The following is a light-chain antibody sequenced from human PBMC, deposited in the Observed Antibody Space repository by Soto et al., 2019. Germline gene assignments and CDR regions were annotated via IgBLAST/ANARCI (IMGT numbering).Light chain of an antibody. Sequence: EILLTQSPCTLSLSPGERATLSCRASQSVSSSYLAWYQQKPGHAPRLLIYGASSRATGIPDRLSGSGSGTDFTLTISRPDPEDFAVYYCQQYGSSITFGQGTRLEIK. CDR1: QSVSSSY. CDR3: QQYGSSIT. CDR2: GAS. V-gene: IGKV3-20*01. J-gene: IGKJ5*01.